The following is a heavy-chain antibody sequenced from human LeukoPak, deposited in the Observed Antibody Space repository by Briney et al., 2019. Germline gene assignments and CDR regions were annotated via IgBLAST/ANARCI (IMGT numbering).Heavy chain of an antibody. CDR1: GFTLSSYA. V-gene: IGHV3-30*03. J-gene: IGHJ6*03. Sequence: GRSLRLSCAASGFTLSSYAIHWVRQAPGKGLEWVAILSHDGSTTYYADSVKGRFTISRDNAKNSLYLQMNSLRAEDTAVYYCARVGSGWYVSTYYYMDVWGKGTTVTISS. CDR2: LSHDGSTT. CDR3: ARVGSGWYVSTYYYMDV. D-gene: IGHD6-19*01.